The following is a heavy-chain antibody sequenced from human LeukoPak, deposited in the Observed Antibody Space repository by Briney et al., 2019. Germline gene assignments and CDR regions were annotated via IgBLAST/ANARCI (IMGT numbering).Heavy chain of an antibody. CDR2: ISVSGGST. J-gene: IGHJ4*02. CDR1: GFTFSNYA. CDR3: AKAAGTGPYYFDF. Sequence: GGSLRLSCAASGFTFSNYAMTWVRQAPGKGLDWVSAISVSGGSTYYADSLKGRFTISRDNSKNTLYLQLNSLRAEDTAVYFCAKAAGTGPYYFDFWGQGTLVTVSS. V-gene: IGHV3-23*01.